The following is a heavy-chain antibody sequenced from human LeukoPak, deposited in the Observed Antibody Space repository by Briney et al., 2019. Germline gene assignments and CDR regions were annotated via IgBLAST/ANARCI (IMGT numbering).Heavy chain of an antibody. Sequence: SETLSLTCTVSGGSISNYYWSWIRQPPGKGLEWIAYINYSGSTNYNPSLKSRVTISVDTSKNQFSLKLSSVTAADTAVYYCASTGRITMITASRRNYYMDVWGKGTTVTVSS. CDR2: INYSGST. D-gene: IGHD3-22*01. CDR1: GGSISNYY. CDR3: ASTGRITMITASRRNYYMDV. J-gene: IGHJ6*03. V-gene: IGHV4-59*12.